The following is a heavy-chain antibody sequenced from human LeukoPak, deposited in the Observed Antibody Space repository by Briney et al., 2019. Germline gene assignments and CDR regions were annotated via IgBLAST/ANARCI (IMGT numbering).Heavy chain of an antibody. Sequence: EGSPRLSCAASGFTFDDYGMSWVRQAPGKGLEWVSGISWNGGSTGYADSVKGRFTISRDNAKNSLYLQMNSLRAEDTALYHCARGYYNSGFDYWGQGTLVTVSS. J-gene: IGHJ4*02. V-gene: IGHV3-20*01. D-gene: IGHD3-10*01. CDR3: ARGYYNSGFDY. CDR1: GFTFDDYG. CDR2: ISWNGGST.